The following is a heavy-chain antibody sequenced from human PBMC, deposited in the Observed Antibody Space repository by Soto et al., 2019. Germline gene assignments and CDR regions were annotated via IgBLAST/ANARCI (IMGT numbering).Heavy chain of an antibody. CDR3: ASGGYYDSSGSRNYHYYGMDV. V-gene: IGHV1-18*01. Sequence: QAQLVQSGAEVKKPGASVKVSCKASGYTFSSYGISWVRQAPGQGLEWLGWISPYNDDTNYAQKLQGRVTMTTVTSTRTAYMDLRSLRSDDTAVYYCASGGYYDSSGSRNYHYYGMDVWGQGTTVTVSS. CDR1: GYTFSSYG. D-gene: IGHD3-22*01. CDR2: ISPYNDDT. J-gene: IGHJ6*02.